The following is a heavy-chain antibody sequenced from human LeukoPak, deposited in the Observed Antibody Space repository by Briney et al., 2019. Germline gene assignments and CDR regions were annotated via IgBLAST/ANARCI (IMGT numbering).Heavy chain of an antibody. D-gene: IGHD1-14*01. CDR1: GGSFSGCY. J-gene: IGHJ3*02. CDR2: INHSGST. V-gene: IGHV4-34*01. Sequence: SETLSLTCAVYGGSFSGCYWSRIRQPPGKGLEWIGEINHSGSTNYNPSLKSRVTISVDTSKNQFSLKLGSVAAADTAVYYCAGASSYRKGAFDIWGQGTMVTVSS. CDR3: AGASSYRKGAFDI.